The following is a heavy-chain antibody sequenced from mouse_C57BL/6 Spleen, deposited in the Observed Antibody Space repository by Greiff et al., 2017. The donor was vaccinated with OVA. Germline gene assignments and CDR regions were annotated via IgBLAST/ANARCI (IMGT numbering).Heavy chain of an antibody. CDR2: IYPGDGDT. CDR1: GYAFSSYW. Sequence: VKLVESGAELVKPGASVKISCKASGYAFSSYWMNWVKQRPGKGLEWIGQIYPGDGDTNYNGKFKGKATLTADKSSSTAYMQLSSLTSEDSAVYFCARWGGWYFDVWGTGTTVTVSS. V-gene: IGHV1-80*01. CDR3: ARWGGWYFDV. J-gene: IGHJ1*03.